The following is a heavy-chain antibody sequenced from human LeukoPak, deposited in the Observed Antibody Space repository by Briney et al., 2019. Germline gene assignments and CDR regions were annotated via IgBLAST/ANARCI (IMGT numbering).Heavy chain of an antibody. CDR1: GYTFTSYD. CDR2: MNPNSGNT. CDR3: AIITIFVSPLEGPYNN. D-gene: IGHD3-3*01. V-gene: IGHV1-8*01. Sequence: ASVKVSCKASGYTFTSYDINWVRQATGQGLEWMGWMNPNSGNTGYAQKFQGRVTMTRDTSTSTVYMELSSLRSEDTAVYYCAIITIFVSPLEGPYNNWGQGTLVTVSS. J-gene: IGHJ4*02.